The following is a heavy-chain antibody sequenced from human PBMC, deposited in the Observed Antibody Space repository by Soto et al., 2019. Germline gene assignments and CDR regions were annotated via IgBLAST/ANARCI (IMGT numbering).Heavy chain of an antibody. Sequence: ASVKVSCKAFGYTFTGYYMHWVRQAPGQGLEWMGWINPNSGGTNSAQKFQGRVTMTRDTSISTAYMELSSLTSDDTAVYYCARDPIGVSPWFDPWGQGTLVTVSS. J-gene: IGHJ5*02. V-gene: IGHV1-2*02. CDR3: ARDPIGVSPWFDP. CDR1: GYTFTGYY. D-gene: IGHD2-8*01. CDR2: INPNSGGT.